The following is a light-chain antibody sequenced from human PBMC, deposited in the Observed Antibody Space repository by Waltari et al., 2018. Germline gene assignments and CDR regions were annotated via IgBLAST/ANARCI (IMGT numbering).Light chain of an antibody. CDR2: QSS. V-gene: IGLV3-1*01. CDR1: KLGGRP. CDR3: QAWDRDGAV. J-gene: IGLJ2*01. Sequence: SYEVIQPPSVSVSPGQTATITCSGDKLGGRPTSWDHPRPGRSPVLLIYQSSRRSSGVPERFSGSHSGNTATLTISGTQTVDEADYYCQAWDRDGAVFGDGTKLTVL.